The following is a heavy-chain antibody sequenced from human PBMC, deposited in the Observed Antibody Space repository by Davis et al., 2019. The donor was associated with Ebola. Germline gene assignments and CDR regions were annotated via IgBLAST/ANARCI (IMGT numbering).Heavy chain of an antibody. D-gene: IGHD3-22*01. CDR3: ARAGFYYESSDYYEYPTWFDP. V-gene: IGHV3-53*01. CDR1: GFTVSSNH. J-gene: IGHJ5*02. Sequence: GGSLRLSCAASGFTVSSNHMSWVRQAPGKGLEWVSVIYDHSTAYADSVRGRFTISRDNAENSVFLQMNSLRAEDTAVYYCARAGFYYESSDYYEYPTWFDPWGQGSLVTVSS. CDR2: IYDHST.